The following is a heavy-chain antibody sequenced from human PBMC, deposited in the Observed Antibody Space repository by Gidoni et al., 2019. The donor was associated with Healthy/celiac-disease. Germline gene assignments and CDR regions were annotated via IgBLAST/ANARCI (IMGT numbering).Heavy chain of an antibody. CDR3: ARASPGIAVANFDY. V-gene: IGHV4-59*01. CDR1: GGSISSYY. Sequence: QVQLQESGPGLVKPSETLSLTCTVSGGSISSYYWSWIRQPPGKGLEWIGYIYYSGSTNYNPSLKSRVTISVDTSKNQFSLKLSSVTAADTAVYYCARASPGIAVANFDYWGQGTLVTVSS. CDR2: IYYSGST. J-gene: IGHJ4*02. D-gene: IGHD6-19*01.